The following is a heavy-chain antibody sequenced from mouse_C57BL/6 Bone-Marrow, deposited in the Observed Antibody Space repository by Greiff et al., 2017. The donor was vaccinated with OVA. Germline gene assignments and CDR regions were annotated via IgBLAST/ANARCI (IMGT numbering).Heavy chain of an antibody. D-gene: IGHD2-3*01. CDR2: IWSGGST. Sequence: VKLMESGPGLVQPSQCLSITCTVSGFSLTSYGVHWVRQPPGKGLEWLGVIWSGGSTDYNAAFISRLSISKDNSKSQVFFKMNSLQADDTAIYYCAKSLYDLGYLDYGGQGTTLTVSS. V-gene: IGHV2-4*01. J-gene: IGHJ2*01. CDR3: AKSLYDLGYLDY. CDR1: GFSLTSYG.